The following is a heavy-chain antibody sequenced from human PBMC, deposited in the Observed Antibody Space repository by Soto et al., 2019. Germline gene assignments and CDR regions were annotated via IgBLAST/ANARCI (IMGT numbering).Heavy chain of an antibody. V-gene: IGHV1-69*13. CDR3: VRDSGAKLSSS. CDR2: IVPIHRTA. CDR1: GGTFSSYR. Sequence: SVKVSCKASGGTFSSYRINWVRQAPGQGLEWVGGIVPIHRTADYAQEFQGRVTITADESARTAYMELRSLKSRDTAVYYCVRDSGAKLSSSWGQGTLVTVSS. J-gene: IGHJ4*02. D-gene: IGHD6-13*01.